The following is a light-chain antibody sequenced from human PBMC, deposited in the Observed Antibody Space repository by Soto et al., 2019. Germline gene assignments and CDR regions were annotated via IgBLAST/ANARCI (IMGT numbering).Light chain of an antibody. V-gene: IGKV3-20*01. J-gene: IGKJ5*01. Sequence: IVMTQSTGNMSVSRGEGVTPSCRASQGVSSNLAWYQQRPGQAPRLLIYSVSSRDTDIPARFSGSGSGTDFTLTISRLEPEDFALYFCQQYGGSPINFGQGQRLAIK. CDR1: QGVSSN. CDR3: QQYGGSPIN. CDR2: SVS.